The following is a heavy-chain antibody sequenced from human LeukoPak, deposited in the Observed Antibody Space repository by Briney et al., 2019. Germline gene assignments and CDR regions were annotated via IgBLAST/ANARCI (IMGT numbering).Heavy chain of an antibody. Sequence: GASVKVSCKASGYTFTSYAMNWVRQAPGQGLEWMGWISAYNGNTNYAQKLQGRVTMTTDTSTSTAYMELRSLRSDDTAVYYCARDTHQRFDYWGQGTLVTVSS. J-gene: IGHJ4*02. CDR3: ARDTHQRFDY. V-gene: IGHV1-18*01. CDR1: GYTFTSYA. D-gene: IGHD6-25*01. CDR2: ISAYNGNT.